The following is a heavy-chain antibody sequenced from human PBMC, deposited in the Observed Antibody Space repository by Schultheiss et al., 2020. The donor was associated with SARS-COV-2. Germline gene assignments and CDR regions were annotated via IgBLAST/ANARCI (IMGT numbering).Heavy chain of an antibody. D-gene: IGHD3-9*01. J-gene: IGHJ3*02. CDR3: ASAWLYDAFDI. CDR1: GFTFSSYG. Sequence: GGSLRLSCAASGFTFSSYGMHWVRQAPGKGLEWVAVIWYDGSNKYYADSVKGRFTISRDNSKNTLYLQMNSLRAEDTAVYYCASAWLYDAFDIWGQGTMVTVSS. CDR2: IWYDGSNK. V-gene: IGHV3-30*19.